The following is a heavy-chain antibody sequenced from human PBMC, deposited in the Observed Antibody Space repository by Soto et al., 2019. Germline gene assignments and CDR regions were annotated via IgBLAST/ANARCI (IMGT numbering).Heavy chain of an antibody. V-gene: IGHV4-59*08. Sequence: SETLSLTCTVSGGSISSYYWSWIRQPPGKGLEWIGYIYYSGSTNYNPSLKSRVTISVDTSKNQFSLKLSSVTAADTAVYYCARHSSLSEPSGDFDYWGQGTLVTVSS. CDR1: GGSISSYY. D-gene: IGHD2-2*01. CDR3: ARHSSLSEPSGDFDY. J-gene: IGHJ4*02. CDR2: IYYSGST.